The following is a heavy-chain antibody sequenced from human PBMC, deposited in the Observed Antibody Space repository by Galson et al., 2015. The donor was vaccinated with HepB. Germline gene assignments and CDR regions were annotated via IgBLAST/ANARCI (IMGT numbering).Heavy chain of an antibody. CDR1: GYSFTSYW. Sequence: QSGAEVKKPGESLKISCKGSGYSFTSYWIGWVHQMPGKGLEWMGIIYPGDSDTRYSPSFQGQVTISADKSISTAYLQWSSLKASDTAMYYCARGYDFWSGYYYGDTPTYGMDVWGQGTTVTVSS. V-gene: IGHV5-51*07. CDR3: ARGYDFWSGYYYGDTPTYGMDV. CDR2: IYPGDSDT. J-gene: IGHJ6*02. D-gene: IGHD3-3*01.